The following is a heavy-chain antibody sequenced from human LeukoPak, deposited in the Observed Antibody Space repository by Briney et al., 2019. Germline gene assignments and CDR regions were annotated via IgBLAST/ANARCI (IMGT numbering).Heavy chain of an antibody. CDR1: GFTFSSYW. CDR3: ARGGYSSSSLYYYYYGMDV. J-gene: IGHJ6*02. V-gene: IGHV3-7*01. CDR2: IKQDGSEK. D-gene: IGHD6-6*01. Sequence: GGSLRLSCAASGFTFSSYWMSWVRQAPGKGLEWVANIKQDGSEKYYVDSVKGRFTISRDNAKNSLYLQMNSLGAEDTAVYYCARGGYSSSSLYYYYYGMDVWGQGTTVTVSS.